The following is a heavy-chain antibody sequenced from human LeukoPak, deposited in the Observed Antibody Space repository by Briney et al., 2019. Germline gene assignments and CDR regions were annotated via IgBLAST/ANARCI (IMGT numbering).Heavy chain of an antibody. CDR3: ARSGTGTLDP. CDR1: GGSISSSSYY. D-gene: IGHD1-1*01. J-gene: IGHJ5*02. V-gene: IGHV4-39*07. CDR2: IYYSGST. Sequence: PSETLSLTCTVSGGSISSSSYYWGWIRQPPGKGLEWIGSIYYSGSTYYNPSLKSRVTISVDRSKNQFSLKLRAVTDADTAVYYCARSGTGTLDPWGQGTLVTVSS.